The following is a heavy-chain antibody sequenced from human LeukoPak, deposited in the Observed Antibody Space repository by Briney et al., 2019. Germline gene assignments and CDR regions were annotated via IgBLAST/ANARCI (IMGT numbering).Heavy chain of an antibody. D-gene: IGHD2-21*01. V-gene: IGHV3-7*01. J-gene: IGHJ4*02. Sequence: GVSLRLSCAASGVTFSSYWMSWVRQAPGKGLEWVANIKQDGSEKYYVDSVKGRSTISRDNAKNSLYLQMNSLRAEDTAVYYCASTYCGGDCYWVDYWGQGTLVIVSS. CDR3: ASTYCGGDCYWVDY. CDR1: GVTFSSYW. CDR2: IKQDGSEK.